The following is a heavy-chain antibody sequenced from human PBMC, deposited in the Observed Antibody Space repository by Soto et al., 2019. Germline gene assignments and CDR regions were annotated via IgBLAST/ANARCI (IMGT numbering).Heavy chain of an antibody. Sequence: GESLKISCKGSGYSFNSHWIGWVRQMPGKGLEWMGIIYPGDSDTRYSPSFQGQVTISADKSISTAYLQWSSLKASDIAMYYCASLYYYGSGSYGSDAFDIWGQGTMVPVSS. J-gene: IGHJ3*02. CDR1: GYSFNSHW. CDR3: ASLYYYGSGSYGSDAFDI. V-gene: IGHV5-51*01. CDR2: IYPGDSDT. D-gene: IGHD3-10*01.